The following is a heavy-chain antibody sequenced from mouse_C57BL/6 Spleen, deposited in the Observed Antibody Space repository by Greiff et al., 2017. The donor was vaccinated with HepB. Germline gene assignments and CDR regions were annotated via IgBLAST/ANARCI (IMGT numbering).Heavy chain of an antibody. CDR3: ATNRYYYGSSPYFDV. CDR2: IYPGSGST. V-gene: IGHV1-55*01. D-gene: IGHD1-1*01. CDR1: GYTFTSYW. J-gene: IGHJ1*03. Sequence: QVQLQQPGAELVKPGASVKMSCKASGYTFTSYWITWVKQRPGQGLEWIGDIYPGSGSTNYNEKFKSKATLTVDTSSSTAYMQLSSLTSEDSAVYYCATNRYYYGSSPYFDVWGTGTTVTVSS.